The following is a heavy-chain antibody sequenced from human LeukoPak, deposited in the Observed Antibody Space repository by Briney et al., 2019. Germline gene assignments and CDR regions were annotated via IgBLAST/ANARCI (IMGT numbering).Heavy chain of an antibody. J-gene: IGHJ4*02. CDR2: INSDGSST. V-gene: IGHV3-74*01. CDR3: ARESYSSGADY. CDR1: GFTFSGYW. Sequence: GGSLRLSCAASGFTFSGYWMHWVRQAPGKGLVWVSRINSDGSSTSYADSVKGRFTISRDNAKNTLYLQMNSLRAEDTAVYYCARESYSSGADYWGQGTLVTVSS. D-gene: IGHD6-19*01.